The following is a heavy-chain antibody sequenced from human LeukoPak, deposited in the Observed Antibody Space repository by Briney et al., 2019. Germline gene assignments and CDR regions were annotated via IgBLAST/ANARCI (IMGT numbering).Heavy chain of an antibody. CDR2: MNPNSGNT. D-gene: IGHD6-13*01. CDR3: ATLVSEHLYSSSWPNFDY. Sequence: GASVKVSCKASGYTFTSYDINWVRQATGQGLEWMGWMNPNSGNTGYAQKFQGRVTMTRNTSISTAYMELSSLRSEDTAVYYCATLVSEHLYSSSWPNFDYWGQGTLVTVSS. V-gene: IGHV1-8*01. J-gene: IGHJ4*02. CDR1: GYTFTSYD.